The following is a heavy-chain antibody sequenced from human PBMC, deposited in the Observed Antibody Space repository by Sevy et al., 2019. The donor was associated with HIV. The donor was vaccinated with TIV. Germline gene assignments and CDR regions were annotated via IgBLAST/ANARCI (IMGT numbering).Heavy chain of an antibody. D-gene: IGHD6-6*01. V-gene: IGHV4-59*11. Sequence: SETLSLTCTVSGGSINTHYWSWIWQSPGKGLEWIGYIYYSGSTNYNPSLKSRVTISLDTTNNQFSLRVTSVTAADTAVYYCARYTSSSYWFFDLWGRGTQVTVSS. CDR3: ARYTSSSYWFFDL. J-gene: IGHJ2*01. CDR1: GGSINTHY. CDR2: IYYSGST.